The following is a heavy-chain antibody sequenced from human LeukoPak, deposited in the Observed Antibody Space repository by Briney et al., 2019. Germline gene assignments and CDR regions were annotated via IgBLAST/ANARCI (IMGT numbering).Heavy chain of an antibody. V-gene: IGHV3-21*03. Sequence: GGSLRLSCAASGFTFSSYSMNWVRQAPGKGLEWVSSISSSSSYIYYADSVKGRFTISRDNAKNSLYLQMNSLRAEDTAVYYCARAGNAEYCSSTSCKGPFDYWGQGTLVTVSP. CDR1: GFTFSSYS. CDR3: ARAGNAEYCSSTSCKGPFDY. J-gene: IGHJ4*02. D-gene: IGHD2-2*01. CDR2: ISSSSSYI.